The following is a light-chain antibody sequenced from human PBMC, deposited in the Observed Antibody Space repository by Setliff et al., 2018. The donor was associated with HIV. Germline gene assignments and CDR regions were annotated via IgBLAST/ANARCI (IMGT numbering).Light chain of an antibody. V-gene: IGLV2-23*01. Sequence: QSALTQPASVSGSPGQSITISCTGTSSDVGSANLVSWYQQRPGKVPRIILYEDSKRPSGISNRFSGSKSGNTAFLTVSGLQAEDDGDYYCCSHTTSRTYVFGTGTKVT. J-gene: IGLJ1*01. CDR1: SSDVGSANL. CDR3: CSHTTSRTYV. CDR2: EDS.